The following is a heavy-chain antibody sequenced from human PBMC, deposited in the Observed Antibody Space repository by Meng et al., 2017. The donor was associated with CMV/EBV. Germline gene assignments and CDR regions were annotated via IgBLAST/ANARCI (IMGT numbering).Heavy chain of an antibody. CDR3: ARLRIPARRVQYGLDA. D-gene: IGHD6-6*01. V-gene: IGHV4-39*01. Sequence: GSLRLSCTVSGGPIRSGGYYWAWIRQPPGKGLEWIGSIPYSGNTYYKSSLKSRLIILVDTSKNQFSLRLSSVTAADTAVYYCARLRIPARRVQYGLDAWGQGTTVTVSS. J-gene: IGHJ6*02. CDR2: IPYSGNT. CDR1: GGPIRSGGYY.